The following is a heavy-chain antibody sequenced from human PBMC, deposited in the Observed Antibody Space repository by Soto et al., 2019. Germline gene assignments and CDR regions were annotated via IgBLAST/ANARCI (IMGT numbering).Heavy chain of an antibody. D-gene: IGHD6-19*01. Sequence: QVQLVQSGAEEKKPGASVKVSCKASGYTFTTYAMHWVRQAPGQRLEWMGWINAGNGNTKYSQKFQGRVTITRDTSASTAYMELSSLRSEDTAVYYCARAVAVPADYDYWGQGTLVTVSS. CDR1: GYTFTTYA. CDR2: INAGNGNT. V-gene: IGHV1-3*05. CDR3: ARAVAVPADYDY. J-gene: IGHJ4*02.